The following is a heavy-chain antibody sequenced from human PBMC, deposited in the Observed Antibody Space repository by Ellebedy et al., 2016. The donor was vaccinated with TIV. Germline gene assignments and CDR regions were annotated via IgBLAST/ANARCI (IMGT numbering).Heavy chain of an antibody. J-gene: IGHJ4*02. CDR1: GYTFTGYY. V-gene: IGHV1-2*02. CDR2: INPNSGGT. Sequence: ASVKVSXXASGYTFTGYYMHWVRQAPGQGLEWMGWINPNSGGTNYAQKFQGRVTMTRDTSISTAYMELSRLRSDDTAVYYCARDLGIAAAGSDDYWGQGTLVTVSS. CDR3: ARDLGIAAAGSDDY. D-gene: IGHD6-13*01.